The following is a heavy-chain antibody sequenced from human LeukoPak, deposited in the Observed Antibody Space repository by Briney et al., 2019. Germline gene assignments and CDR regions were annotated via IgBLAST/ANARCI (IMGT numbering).Heavy chain of an antibody. V-gene: IGHV3-7*03. CDR2: IKEDGSEK. Sequence: GGSLRLSCAASGFTFSSYWMSWVRQAPGKGLEWVARIKEDGSEKYYVDSVKGRFTISRDNVKNSLYPQMNSLRAEDTAVYYCARGGYQYGNYWGQGTLVTVSS. D-gene: IGHD2-15*01. CDR3: ARGGYQYGNY. J-gene: IGHJ4*02. CDR1: GFTFSSYW.